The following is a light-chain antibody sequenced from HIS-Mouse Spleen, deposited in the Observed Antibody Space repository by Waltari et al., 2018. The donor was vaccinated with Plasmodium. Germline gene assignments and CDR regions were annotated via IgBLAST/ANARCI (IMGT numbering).Light chain of an antibody. J-gene: IGKJ2*01. CDR1: QSVSSSY. V-gene: IGKV3-20*01. Sequence: EIVLTQSPGTMSLSPGERATLSCRASQSVSSSYLDWYQQKTGQAPRLLIYGASSRATGIPDRFSGSGSGTDFTLTISRLEPEDFAVYYCQQYGSSPLYTFGQGTKLEIK. CDR2: GAS. CDR3: QQYGSSPLYT.